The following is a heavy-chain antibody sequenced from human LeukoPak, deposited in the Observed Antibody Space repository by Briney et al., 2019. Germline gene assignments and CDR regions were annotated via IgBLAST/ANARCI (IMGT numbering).Heavy chain of an antibody. CDR2: ISSSSSYI. J-gene: IGHJ4*02. CDR3: AREPYCSSTSCYTGFDY. D-gene: IGHD2-2*02. CDR1: GFTFSSYS. V-gene: IGHV3-21*01. Sequence: GGSLRLSCAASGFTFSSYSMNWVRQAPGKGLEWVSSISSSSSYIYYADSVKGRFTISRDNAKNSLYLQMNSLRAEDTAVYYCAREPYCSSTSCYTGFDYWGQGTLVTVSS.